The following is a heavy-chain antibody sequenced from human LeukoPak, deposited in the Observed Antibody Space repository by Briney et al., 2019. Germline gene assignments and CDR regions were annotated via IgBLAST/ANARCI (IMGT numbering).Heavy chain of an antibody. CDR2: IYTSGST. J-gene: IGHJ4*02. CDR1: GGSISSSNW. V-gene: IGHV4-4*02. D-gene: IGHD3-10*01. Sequence: SETLSLTCAVSGGSISSSNWWSWVRQPPGKGLEWIGRIYTSGSTNYNPSLKSRVTMSVDTSKNQFSLKLSSVTAADTAVYYCARDVYYYDSGSYYYFDYWGQGTLVTVSS. CDR3: ARDVYYYDSGSYYYFDY.